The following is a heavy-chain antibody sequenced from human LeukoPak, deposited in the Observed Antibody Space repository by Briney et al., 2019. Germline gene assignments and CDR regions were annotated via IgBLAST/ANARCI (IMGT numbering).Heavy chain of an antibody. CDR2: IIPIFGTA. CDR3: ARGSGSQLLLKSWFDP. D-gene: IGHD2-2*01. Sequence: SAKVSCKASGGTFSSYAISWVRQAPGQGLEWMGGIIPIFGTANYAQKFQGRVTITADKSTSTAYMELSSLRSEDTAVYYCARGSGSQLLLKSWFDPWGQGTLVTVSS. CDR1: GGTFSSYA. J-gene: IGHJ5*02. V-gene: IGHV1-69*06.